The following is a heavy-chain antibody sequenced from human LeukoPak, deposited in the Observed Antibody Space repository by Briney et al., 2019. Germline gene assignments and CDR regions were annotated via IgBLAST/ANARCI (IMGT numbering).Heavy chain of an antibody. D-gene: IGHD3-10*01. J-gene: IGHJ4*02. CDR1: GGTFSSYA. CDR3: AGHYGSGSYYNLYYFDY. Sequence: SVKVSCKASGGTFSSYAISWVRQAPGQGLEWMGGIIPIFGTANYAQKFQGRVTITADESTSTAYMELSGLRSEDTAVYYCAGHYGSGSYYNLYYFDYWGQGTLVTVSS. CDR2: IIPIFGTA. V-gene: IGHV1-69*01.